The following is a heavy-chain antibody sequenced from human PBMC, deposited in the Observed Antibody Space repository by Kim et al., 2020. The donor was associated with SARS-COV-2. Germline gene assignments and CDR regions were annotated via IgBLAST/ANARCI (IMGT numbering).Heavy chain of an antibody. J-gene: IGHJ3*02. D-gene: IGHD3-22*01. CDR3: AKDVAYYYDSSGPAHAFDI. Sequence: GRFTISRDNAKNSLYLQMNSLRAEDTALYYCAKDVAYYYDSSGPAHAFDIWGQGTMVTVSS. V-gene: IGHV3-9*01.